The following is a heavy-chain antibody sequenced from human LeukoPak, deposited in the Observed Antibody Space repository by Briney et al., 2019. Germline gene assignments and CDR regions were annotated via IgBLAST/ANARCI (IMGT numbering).Heavy chain of an antibody. J-gene: IGHJ5*02. Sequence: GGSLRLSCAASGFTFSSYSMNWVRQAPGKGLEWVSYISSSLLTIYYADSVKGRFTISRDNAKNSLYLQMNSLRAEDTAVYYCAKPLWFGELSTNWFDPWGQGTLVTVSS. CDR1: GFTFSSYS. V-gene: IGHV3-48*04. CDR3: AKPLWFGELSTNWFDP. D-gene: IGHD3-10*01. CDR2: ISSSLLTI.